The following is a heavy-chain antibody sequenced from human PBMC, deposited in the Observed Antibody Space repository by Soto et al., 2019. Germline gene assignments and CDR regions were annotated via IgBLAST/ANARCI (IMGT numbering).Heavy chain of an antibody. CDR1: GYSFTNYW. CDR2: IYPADSNI. Sequence: GESLKISCKGSGYSFTNYWIGWVRQMPGKGLEWMGIIYPADSNIRYSPSFQGQVSISADKSISTAYLHWSSLKASDTAVYYCARLGFGGHFGSYYFYGMDVWGQGTTVTVSS. V-gene: IGHV5-51*01. CDR3: ARLGFGGHFGSYYFYGMDV. J-gene: IGHJ6*02. D-gene: IGHD2-15*01.